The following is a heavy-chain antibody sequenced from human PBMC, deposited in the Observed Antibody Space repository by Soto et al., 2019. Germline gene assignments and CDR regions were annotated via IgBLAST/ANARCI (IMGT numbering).Heavy chain of an antibody. D-gene: IGHD4-4*01. CDR3: VRGGSNYAS. CDR1: GFTFSDSW. Sequence: PGGSLRLSCTASGFTFSDSWMTWVRQAPGKGLEWVARIKPDESEKKYADSVKGRFSISRDNAKNSMYLQMDSLRGEDTAVYYCVRGGSNYASWGQGTLGTVPQ. CDR2: IKPDESEK. J-gene: IGHJ5*02. V-gene: IGHV3-7*01.